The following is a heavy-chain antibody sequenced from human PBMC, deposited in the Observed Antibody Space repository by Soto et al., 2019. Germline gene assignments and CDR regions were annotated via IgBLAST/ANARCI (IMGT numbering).Heavy chain of an antibody. J-gene: IGHJ5*02. CDR2: IYYSGST. D-gene: IGHD2-2*01. CDR3: ARQGYCSSTSCYGKVWFDP. V-gene: IGHV4-39*01. CDR1: GGSIIRSSYY. Sequence: SETLSLTCTVSGGSIIRSSYYWVWIRQPPGKGLEWIGSIYYSGSTYYNPSLKSRVTISVDTSKNQFSLKLSSVTAADTAVYYCARQGYCSSTSCYGKVWFDPWGQGTLVTVSS.